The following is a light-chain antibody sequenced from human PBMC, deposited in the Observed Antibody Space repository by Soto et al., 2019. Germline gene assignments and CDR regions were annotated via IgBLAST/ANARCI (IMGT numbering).Light chain of an antibody. V-gene: IGKV3-15*01. Sequence: EIVMTQSPATLSVSPGERATLSCRASQSVSNNLAWYQKKPGQAPRLLIYGASTRATGIPARFSGSGSGTEFTLTISSLQSEDFAVYYCQQYNNWWTFGQGTKLEIK. CDR2: GAS. CDR3: QQYNNWWT. CDR1: QSVSNN. J-gene: IGKJ1*01.